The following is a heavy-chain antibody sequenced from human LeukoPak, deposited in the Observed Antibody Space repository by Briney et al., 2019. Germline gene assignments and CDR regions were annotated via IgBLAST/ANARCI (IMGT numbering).Heavy chain of an antibody. CDR1: GGSISSNSYY. CDR2: IYHSGAT. Sequence: SETLSLTCIVSGGSISSNSYYWAWIRQPPGKGLEWIGSIYHSGATYYNPSLKSRVTISVDTSKNQFSLNLNSVTAADTAVYYCARDPADSNDWYYFDNWGQGTLITVSS. J-gene: IGHJ4*02. D-gene: IGHD6-19*01. V-gene: IGHV4-39*07. CDR3: ARDPADSNDWYYFDN.